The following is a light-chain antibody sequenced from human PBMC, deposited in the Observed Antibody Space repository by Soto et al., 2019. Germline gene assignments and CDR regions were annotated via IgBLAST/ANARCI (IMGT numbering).Light chain of an antibody. CDR1: QFINTY. Sequence: EIVLTQSPATLSLSPGERATLSCRASQFINTYVAWYQHRPGQGPRLLIYEASKRVTGIPARFSGSGSGTDFTLTISSLEPEDFGIYYCQQRHTWPTTFGGGAKVEI. V-gene: IGKV3-11*01. J-gene: IGKJ4*01. CDR3: QQRHTWPTT. CDR2: EAS.